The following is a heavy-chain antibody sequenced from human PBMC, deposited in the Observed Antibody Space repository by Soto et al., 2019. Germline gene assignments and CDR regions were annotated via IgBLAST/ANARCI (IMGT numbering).Heavy chain of an antibody. Sequence: QVQLVQSGAEVKTPGSSLKVSCTVSGSRFSNYVISWVRQPLGPGLGWLGRFIPIFNTTQYAQTFQGRVTITADKATKTAFLELSSLRSDDTAVYYCAREGRGKKAGYNGLVSLGYWGQGTLVTVSS. V-gene: IGHV1-69*06. J-gene: IGHJ4*02. CDR2: FIPIFNTT. D-gene: IGHD2-2*02. CDR1: GSRFSNYV. CDR3: AREGRGKKAGYNGLVSLGY.